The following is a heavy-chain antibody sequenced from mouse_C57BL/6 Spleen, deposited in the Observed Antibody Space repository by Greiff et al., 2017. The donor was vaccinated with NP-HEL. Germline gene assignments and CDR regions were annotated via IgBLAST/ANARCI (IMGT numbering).Heavy chain of an antibody. Sequence: EVQLQESGPGLVKPSQSLSLTCSVTGYSITSGYYWNWIRQFPGNKLEWMGYISYDGSNNYNPSLKNRISITRDTSKNQFFLKLNSVTTEDTATYYCARDRDYDAMDYWGQGTSVTVSS. CDR2: ISYDGSN. V-gene: IGHV3-6*01. D-gene: IGHD3-3*01. J-gene: IGHJ4*01. CDR1: GYSITSGYY. CDR3: ARDRDYDAMDY.